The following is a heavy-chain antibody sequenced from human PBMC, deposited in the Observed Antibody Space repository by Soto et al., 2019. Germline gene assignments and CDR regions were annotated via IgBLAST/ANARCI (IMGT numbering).Heavy chain of an antibody. D-gene: IGHD3-3*01. CDR1: GGSISSSSYY. Sequence: QLQLQESGPGLVKPSETLSLTCTVSGGSISSSSYYWGWIRQPPGKGLEWIGSIYYSGSTYYNPSLKRRVTISVDTSTNQFSLKLSSVTAADTAVYYCAGQADPIRSPHAVDYWGQGTLVTVSS. CDR2: IYYSGST. J-gene: IGHJ4*02. V-gene: IGHV4-39*01. CDR3: AGQADPIRSPHAVDY.